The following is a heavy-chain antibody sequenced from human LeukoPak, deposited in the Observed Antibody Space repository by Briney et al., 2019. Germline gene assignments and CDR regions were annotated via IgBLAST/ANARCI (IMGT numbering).Heavy chain of an antibody. J-gene: IGHJ6*03. CDR3: ARIRYSSSWTNYYYYMDV. V-gene: IGHV6-1*01. Sequence: KNSQTLSLTCAISGDSVSSNSAAWNWIRQSPSRGLEWLGRTYYRSKWYNDYAVSVKSRITINPDTSKNQFSLQLNSVTPEDTAVYYCARIRYSSSWTNYYYYMDVWGKGTTVTVSS. CDR2: TYYRSKWYN. D-gene: IGHD6-13*01. CDR1: GDSVSSNSAA.